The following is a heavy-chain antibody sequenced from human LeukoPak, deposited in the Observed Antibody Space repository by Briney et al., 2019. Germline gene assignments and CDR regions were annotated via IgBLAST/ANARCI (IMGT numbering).Heavy chain of an antibody. V-gene: IGHV4-31*03. J-gene: IGHJ5*02. CDR3: ARGVETDFWRIHNWFDP. Sequence: PSETLSLTCTVSGGSISSGGYYWSWIRQHPGKGLEWIGYIYYSGSTYYNPSLKSRVTISIDTSKNQFSLKLSSVTAADTAVYYCARGVETDFWRIHNWFDPWGQGTLVTVSS. CDR1: GGSISSGGYY. D-gene: IGHD3-3*01. CDR2: IYYSGST.